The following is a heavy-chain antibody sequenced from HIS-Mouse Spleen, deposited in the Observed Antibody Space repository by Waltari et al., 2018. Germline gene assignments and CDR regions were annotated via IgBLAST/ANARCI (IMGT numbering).Heavy chain of an antibody. Sequence: EVQLVESGGGLIQPGGSLRLSCVASGFTVSSNYMRWVREAPGKGLEWVSVIYSGGSTYYADSVKGRFTISRDNSKNTLYLQMNSLRAEDTAVYYCARGGLAAAGWYFDLWGRGTLVTVSS. CDR1: GFTVSSNY. J-gene: IGHJ2*01. D-gene: IGHD6-13*01. CDR3: ARGGLAAAGWYFDL. V-gene: IGHV3-53*01. CDR2: IYSGGST.